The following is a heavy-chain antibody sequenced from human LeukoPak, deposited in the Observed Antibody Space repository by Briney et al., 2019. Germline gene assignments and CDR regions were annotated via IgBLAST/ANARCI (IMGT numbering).Heavy chain of an antibody. V-gene: IGHV3-23*01. CDR2: ISGSGGST. J-gene: IGHJ1*01. Sequence: GGSLRLSCAASGFTFSSYAMSWVRQAPGKGLEWVSAISGSGGSTYYADSVKGRFTISRDNSKNTLYLQMNSLRAEDTAVYYCAKDPKEMKFLYYDSSDASSDTPTEYFQHWGQGTLVTVSS. CDR3: AKDPKEMKFLYYDSSDASSDTPTEYFQH. D-gene: IGHD3-22*01. CDR1: GFTFSSYA.